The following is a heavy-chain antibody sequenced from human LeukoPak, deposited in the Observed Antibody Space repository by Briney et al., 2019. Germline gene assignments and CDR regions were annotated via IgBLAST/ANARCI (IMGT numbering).Heavy chain of an antibody. CDR2: IYYSGST. CDR1: GGSISSSSYY. J-gene: IGHJ6*03. Sequence: PSETLSLTCTVSGGSISSSSYYWGWIRQPPGKGLEWIGSIYYSGSTYYNPSLKSRVTISVDTSKNQFSLKLSSVTAADTAVYYCARLPITILPRTYYYYYYMDVWGKGTTVTISS. V-gene: IGHV4-39*01. CDR3: ARLPITILPRTYYYYYYMDV. D-gene: IGHD3-9*01.